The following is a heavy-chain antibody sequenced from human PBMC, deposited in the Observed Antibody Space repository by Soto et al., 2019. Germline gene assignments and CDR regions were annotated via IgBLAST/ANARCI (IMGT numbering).Heavy chain of an antibody. CDR1: GYTFTGYY. J-gene: IGHJ4*02. V-gene: IGHV1-2*04. Sequence: ASVKVSCKASGYTFTGYYMHWVRQAPGQGLEWMGWINPNSGGTNYAQKFQGWVTMTRDTSISTDNMELSRLRSDDTAVYYCARDQRVPSSSSPGIVDYWGQGTLVTVSS. D-gene: IGHD6-6*01. CDR2: INPNSGGT. CDR3: ARDQRVPSSSSPGIVDY.